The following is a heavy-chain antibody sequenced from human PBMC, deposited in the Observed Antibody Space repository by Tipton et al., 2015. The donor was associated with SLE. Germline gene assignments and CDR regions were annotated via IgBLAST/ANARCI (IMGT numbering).Heavy chain of an antibody. CDR2: IYSGGST. J-gene: IGHJ4*02. CDR3: AKVETYCGGDCYLYYLDY. Sequence: SLRLSCAASGFTFSSYAMSWVRQAPGKGLEWVSVIYSGGSTYYADSVKGRFTISRDNSKNTLYLQMNSLRAEDTAVYYCAKVETYCGGDCYLYYLDYWGQGTLVTVSS. CDR1: GFTFSSYA. D-gene: IGHD2-21*01. V-gene: IGHV3-23*03.